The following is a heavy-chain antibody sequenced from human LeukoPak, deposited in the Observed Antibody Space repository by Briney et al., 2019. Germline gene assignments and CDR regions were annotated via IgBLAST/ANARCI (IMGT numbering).Heavy chain of an antibody. CDR1: GFTFSSYA. Sequence: PGGSLRLSCAGSGFTFSSYAMSWVRQAPGKGLEWVSVISGSGDRTYYADSVKGRFTISRDNSKNTLYLQMNSLRAGDTAVYYCAKLPVGATRLHDAFDIWGQGTMVTVSS. V-gene: IGHV3-23*01. CDR3: AKLPVGATRLHDAFDI. CDR2: ISGSGDRT. J-gene: IGHJ3*02. D-gene: IGHD1-26*01.